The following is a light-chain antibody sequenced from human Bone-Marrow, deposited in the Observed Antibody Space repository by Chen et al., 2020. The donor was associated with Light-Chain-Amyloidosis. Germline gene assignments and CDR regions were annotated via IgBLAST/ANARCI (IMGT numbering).Light chain of an antibody. CDR3: SSYTSTNTLV. CDR2: EVT. J-gene: IGLJ1*01. V-gene: IGLV2-14*01. Sequence: QFALTQPASVPGSPGQSITIPCTGTSSDVGGDNLVAWYQQHPDKAPKLMIYEVTNRPSWVPDRFSGSKSDNTASLTISGLQTEDEADYFCSSYTSTNTLVFGSGTRVTVL. CDR1: SSDVGGDNL.